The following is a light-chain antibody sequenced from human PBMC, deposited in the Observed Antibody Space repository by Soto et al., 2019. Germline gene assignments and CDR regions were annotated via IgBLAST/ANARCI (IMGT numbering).Light chain of an antibody. V-gene: IGKV1-5*01. CDR2: DAS. J-gene: IGKJ2*01. CDR1: QRIGRW. Sequence: DIQMTQSPSTLSASVGDRVTITCRASQRIGRWLAWYQQKPGKDPKLLIYDASSLESGVPSRFSGSGSGTEFTLTISSLQPDDFATYYCQQFNSYLYTFGQGTKLEIK. CDR3: QQFNSYLYT.